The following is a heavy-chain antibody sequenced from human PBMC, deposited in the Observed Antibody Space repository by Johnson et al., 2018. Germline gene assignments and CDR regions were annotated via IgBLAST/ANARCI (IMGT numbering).Heavy chain of an antibody. CDR1: GFTFSSYA. Sequence: QVQLVQSGGGVVQPGRSLRLSCVTSGFTFSSYAMHWVRQAPGKGLEWVAFMSFDGTNKDYADSVKGRFTISRDNKKNTLYLQMNSLRAEDTAVYYWAGDGRSWTHNAEYLQHCGQGTPVTVSS. J-gene: IGHJ1*01. D-gene: IGHD1-26*01. CDR2: MSFDGTNK. V-gene: IGHV3-30-3*01. CDR3: AGDGRSWTHNAEYLQH.